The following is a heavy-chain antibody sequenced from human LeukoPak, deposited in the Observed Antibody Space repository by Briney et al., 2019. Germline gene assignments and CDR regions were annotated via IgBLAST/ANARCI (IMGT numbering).Heavy chain of an antibody. CDR3: ARDLRGKTYYYGSGSHPNNWFDP. J-gene: IGHJ5*02. Sequence: SETLSLTCTVSGGSISSYYWSWIRQPPGKGLEWVGYIYYSGSTNYNPSLKSRVTISVDTSKNQFSLKLSSVTAADTAVYYCARDLRGKTYYYGSGSHPNNWFDPWGQGTLVTVSS. D-gene: IGHD3-10*01. CDR2: IYYSGST. CDR1: GGSISSYY. V-gene: IGHV4-59*01.